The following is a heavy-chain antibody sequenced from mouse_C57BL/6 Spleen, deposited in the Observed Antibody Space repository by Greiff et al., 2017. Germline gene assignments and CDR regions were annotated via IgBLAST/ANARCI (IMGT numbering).Heavy chain of an antibody. Sequence: QVQLQQSGAELVRPGASVTLSCKASGYTFTDYEMHWVKQTPVHGLEWIGAIDPETGGTAYNQKFKGKAILTADKSSSTAYMELRSLTSEDSSVYYCTLYYDYSWLAYWGQGTLVTVSA. J-gene: IGHJ3*01. CDR2: IDPETGGT. V-gene: IGHV1-15*01. D-gene: IGHD2-4*01. CDR3: TLYYDYSWLAY. CDR1: GYTFTDYE.